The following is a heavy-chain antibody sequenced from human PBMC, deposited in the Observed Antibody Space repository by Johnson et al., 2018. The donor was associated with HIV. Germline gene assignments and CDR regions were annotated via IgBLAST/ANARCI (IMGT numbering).Heavy chain of an antibody. J-gene: IGHJ3*02. Sequence: VQLVESGGGLVQPGGSLRLSCAASEFTFSNHDMHWVRQTPGKGLEWVSGIAFSGNINQPESVKGRFTISRDNSKNTLYLQMNSLRAEDTAVYYCARVKQQVVRVGSDAFDIWGQGTMVTVSS. V-gene: IGHV3-13*01. CDR2: IAFSGNI. CDR3: ARVKQQVVRVGSDAFDI. D-gene: IGHD6-13*01. CDR1: EFTFSNHD.